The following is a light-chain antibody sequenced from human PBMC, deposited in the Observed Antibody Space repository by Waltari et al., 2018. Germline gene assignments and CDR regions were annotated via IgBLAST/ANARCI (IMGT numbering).Light chain of an antibody. J-gene: IGLJ1*01. V-gene: IGLV2-23*02. Sequence: QSALTQPASVSGSPGQSLTISCPGTSSDVGSYNLVSWYQQHPGKAPKLMIYEVSKRPSGVSNRFSGSKSGNTASLTISGLQAEDEADYYCCSYAGSSTLEVFGTGTKVTVL. CDR1: SSDVGSYNL. CDR3: CSYAGSSTLEV. CDR2: EVS.